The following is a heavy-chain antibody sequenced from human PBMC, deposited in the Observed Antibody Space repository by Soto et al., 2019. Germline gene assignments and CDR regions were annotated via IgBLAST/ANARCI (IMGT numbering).Heavy chain of an antibody. Sequence: QVQLVESGGGVVQPGRSLRLSCAASGFTFSSYAMHWVRQAPSKGLEWVAVISYDGSNKYYADSVKGRFTISRDNSKNTLYLQMNSLRAEDTAVYYCAREGSGRYGMDVWGQGTTVTVSS. CDR2: ISYDGSNK. J-gene: IGHJ6*02. CDR3: AREGSGRYGMDV. CDR1: GFTFSSYA. D-gene: IGHD2-15*01. V-gene: IGHV3-30-3*01.